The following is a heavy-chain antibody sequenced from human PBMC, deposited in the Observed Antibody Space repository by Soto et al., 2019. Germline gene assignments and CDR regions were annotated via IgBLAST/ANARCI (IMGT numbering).Heavy chain of an antibody. J-gene: IGHJ3*02. D-gene: IGHD3-10*01. V-gene: IGHV4-31*02. CDR3: AHYYYGSGSYGRVDAFDI. CDR1: GGSISSGGYY. Sequence: SETLSLTCTVSGGSISSGGYYWSWIRQHPGKGLEWIGYIYYSGSTYYNPSLKSRVTISVDTSKNQFSLKLSSVTAADTAAYYCAHYYYGSGSYGRVDAFDIWGQGTMVTVSS. CDR2: IYYSGST.